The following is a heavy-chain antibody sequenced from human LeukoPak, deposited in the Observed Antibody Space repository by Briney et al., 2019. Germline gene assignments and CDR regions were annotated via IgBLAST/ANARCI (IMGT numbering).Heavy chain of an antibody. CDR1: GFTFGTYA. Sequence: GGSLRLSCAASGFTFGTYAMSWVRQAPGKGLEWISAISGSGGSTYYADSVKGRFTISKDNAKNTVYLQMNNLRAEDTAVYYCVSFYETYWGRGTLVTVSS. V-gene: IGHV3-23*01. D-gene: IGHD2-2*01. CDR3: VSFYETY. J-gene: IGHJ4*02. CDR2: ISGSGGST.